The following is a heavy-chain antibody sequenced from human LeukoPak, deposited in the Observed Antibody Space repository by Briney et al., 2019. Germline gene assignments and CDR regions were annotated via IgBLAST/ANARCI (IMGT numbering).Heavy chain of an antibody. CDR3: ASQFYVSGSEVWLY. V-gene: IGHV3-48*01. J-gene: IGHJ4*02. D-gene: IGHD3-10*01. Sequence: GGSLRLSCAASGFTFSSYTMNWVRQAPGKGLEWVSYISGSGDTTYYADSVRGRFTISRDNAKNSLYLQMNSLRAEDTAVYFCASQFYVSGSEVWLYWGQGTLVTVSS. CDR1: GFTFSSYT. CDR2: ISGSGDTT.